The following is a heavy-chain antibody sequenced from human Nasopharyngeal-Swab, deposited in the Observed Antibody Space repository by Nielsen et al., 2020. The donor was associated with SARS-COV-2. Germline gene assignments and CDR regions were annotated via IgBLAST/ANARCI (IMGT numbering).Heavy chain of an antibody. D-gene: IGHD6-13*01. V-gene: IGHV3-9*01. CDR2: ITWNSGNI. J-gene: IGHJ3*02. Sequence: GGSLRLSCVASGFPFDDYAMSWVRLLPGRGLQRVAGITWNSGNIGYADSVKGRFTISRDNAKNSLYLQMSSLRADDTAFYHCARIGEYSSTWGGFDIWGQGTVVSVSS. CDR1: GFPFDDYA. CDR3: ARIGEYSSTWGGFDI.